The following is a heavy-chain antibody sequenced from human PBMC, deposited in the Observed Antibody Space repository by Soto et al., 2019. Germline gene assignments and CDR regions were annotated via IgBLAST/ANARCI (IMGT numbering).Heavy chain of an antibody. J-gene: IGHJ4*02. CDR1: GFTFSSYG. CDR3: ARDRGAVVVAATLFY. D-gene: IGHD2-15*01. Sequence: QVQLVESGGGVVQPGRSLRLSCAASGFTFSSYGMHWVRQAPGKGLEWVAVIWYDGSNKYYADSVKGRFTISRDNSKNTLYLQMNSLRAEDTAVYYCARDRGAVVVAATLFYWGQGTLVTVSS. CDR2: IWYDGSNK. V-gene: IGHV3-33*01.